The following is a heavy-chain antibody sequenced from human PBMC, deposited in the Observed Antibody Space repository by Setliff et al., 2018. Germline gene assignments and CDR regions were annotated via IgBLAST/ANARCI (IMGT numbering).Heavy chain of an antibody. CDR1: GFTFSSYW. CDR2: IKQDGSEK. Sequence: GESLKISCAASGFTFSSYWMTWVRQAPGKGLEWVANIKQDGSEKYYMDSVKGRFTISRDNAKNSVYLQMNSLRADDTAVYYCAREMPVVSLFDYWGQGTLVTVSS. J-gene: IGHJ4*02. D-gene: IGHD3-22*01. V-gene: IGHV3-7*01. CDR3: AREMPVVSLFDY.